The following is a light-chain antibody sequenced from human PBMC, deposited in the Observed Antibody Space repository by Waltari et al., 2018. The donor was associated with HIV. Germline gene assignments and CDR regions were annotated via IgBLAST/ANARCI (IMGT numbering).Light chain of an antibody. CDR2: NSV. CDR3: ASRDDNLSHWV. J-gene: IGLJ3*02. Sequence: QSVLTQPPSMSRPPGQKIFISCSGSRSNIGTNFVSWFQQVSGRAPKLIIYNSVQRPSGVPDRFSAAKSGSSASLAITGLQSDDEAVYFCASRDDNLSHWVFGGGTKLTV. CDR1: RSNIGTNF. V-gene: IGLV1-47*02.